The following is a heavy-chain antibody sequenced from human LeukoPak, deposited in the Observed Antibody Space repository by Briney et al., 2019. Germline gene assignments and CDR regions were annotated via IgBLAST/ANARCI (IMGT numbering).Heavy chain of an antibody. V-gene: IGHV1-8*01. D-gene: IGHD4-23*01. Sequence: GASVKVSCKASGYTFTSYDINWVRQATGQGLEWMGWMNPNSGNTGYAQKFQGRVTMTRNTSISTAYMELSSLRSEDTAVYYCARTTVVTRLGPPYYYYGMDVWGQGTTVTVSS. J-gene: IGHJ6*02. CDR3: ARTTVVTRLGPPYYYYGMDV. CDR2: MNPNSGNT. CDR1: GYTFTSYD.